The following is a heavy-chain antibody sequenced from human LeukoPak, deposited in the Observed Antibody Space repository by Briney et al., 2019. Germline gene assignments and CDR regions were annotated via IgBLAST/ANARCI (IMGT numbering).Heavy chain of an antibody. J-gene: IGHJ5*02. V-gene: IGHV4-4*07. CDR2: IYTSGST. CDR3: ARVGYDILTGYYKWFDP. CDR1: GGSISSYY. Sequence: SETLSLTCTVSGGSISSYYWSWIRQPAGKGLEWIGRIYTSGSTNYNPSLKSRVTMSVDTSKNQFSLKRSSVTAADTAVYYCARVGYDILTGYYKWFDPWGQGTLVTVSS. D-gene: IGHD3-9*01.